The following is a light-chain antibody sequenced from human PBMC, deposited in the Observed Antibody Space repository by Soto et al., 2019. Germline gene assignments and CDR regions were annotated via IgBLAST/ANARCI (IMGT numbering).Light chain of an antibody. J-gene: IGLJ1*01. CDR1: SSNMVSNT. CDR3: AAWDDSLNGPLYV. CDR2: SNN. Sequence: QCLFTQPPSASGTRGQRFTISCSGSSSNMVSNTVNLYQQLPGTAPKLLIYSNNQRPSGVPDRFSGSKSGNSASLAISGLQSEDEADYYCAAWDDSLNGPLYVFGTGTKVTVL. V-gene: IGLV1-44*01.